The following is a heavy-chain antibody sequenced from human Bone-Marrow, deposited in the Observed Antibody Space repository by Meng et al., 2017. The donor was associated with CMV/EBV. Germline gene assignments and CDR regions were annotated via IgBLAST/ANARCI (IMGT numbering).Heavy chain of an antibody. D-gene: IGHD3-10*01. CDR2: ISESGTSM. Sequence: GESLKISCAASGFTFSDHYMIWIRQAPGKGLAWVSHISESGTSMNYVDSVKGRFTISRDNAKNSLFLQMDSLRVEDAAVYYCVREIYTGSGAAMDVWGQGTPVTGSS. CDR3: VREIYTGSGAAMDV. J-gene: IGHJ6*01. V-gene: IGHV3-11*01. CDR1: GFTFSDHY.